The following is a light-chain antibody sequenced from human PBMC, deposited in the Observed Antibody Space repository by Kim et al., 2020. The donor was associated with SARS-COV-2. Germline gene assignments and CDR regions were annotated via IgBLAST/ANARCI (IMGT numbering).Light chain of an antibody. J-gene: IGLJ2*01. CDR3: QAWDSSTVV. CDR2: QDS. Sequence: VAPGQTASITCYGDKLGDKYACWYQQKPGQSPVLVIYQDSKRPSGIPERFSGSNSGNTATLTISGTQAMDEADYYCQAWDSSTVVFGGGTQLTVL. CDR1: KLGDKY. V-gene: IGLV3-1*01.